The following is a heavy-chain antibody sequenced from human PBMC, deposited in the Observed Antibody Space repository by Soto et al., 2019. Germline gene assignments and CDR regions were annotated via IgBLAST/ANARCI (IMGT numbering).Heavy chain of an antibody. CDR2: INVGNGNT. CDR3: EIEGANYAPFDL. D-gene: IGHD3-16*01. V-gene: IGHV1-3*01. J-gene: IGHJ4*01. CDR1: GYTFTDFA. Sequence: QAQLVQSGAEAKQPGASVRVSCKASGYTFTDFALHCVRQAPGQGLEWMGWINVGNGNTGYSRKFQGRVTHDRDMSATTAYIEVTSLTSEDTAIYYCEIEGANYAPFDLWGHGNLVTVSS.